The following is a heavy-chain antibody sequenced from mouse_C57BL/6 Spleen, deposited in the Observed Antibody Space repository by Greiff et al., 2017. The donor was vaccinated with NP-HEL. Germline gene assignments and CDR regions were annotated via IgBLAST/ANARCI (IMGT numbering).Heavy chain of an antibody. CDR1: GYAFTNYL. V-gene: IGHV1-54*01. D-gene: IGHD1-1*01. CDR3: ARGDYDGYYFYY. CDR2: INPGSGGT. Sequence: LEESGAELVRPGTSVKVSCKASGYAFTNYLIEWVKQRPGQGLEWIGVINPGSGGTNYNEKFKGKATLTADKSSSTAYMQLSSLTSEDSAVYFCARGDYDGYYFYYWGQGTTLTVSS. J-gene: IGHJ2*01.